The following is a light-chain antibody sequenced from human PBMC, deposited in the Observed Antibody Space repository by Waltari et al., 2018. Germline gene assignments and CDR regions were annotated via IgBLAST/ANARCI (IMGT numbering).Light chain of an antibody. J-gene: IGLJ2*01. CDR1: SLRSYH. CDR3: TSRDSSGNHVV. V-gene: IGLV3-19*01. Sequence: SSELTQDPAVSVALGQTVRITCQGDSLRSYHASWYQQKPGQAPVLVIYGKNNRPSGLPDRFSGSSSGNTASLTISGAQAEDEADYYCTSRDSSGNHVVFGGGTKLTVL. CDR2: GKN.